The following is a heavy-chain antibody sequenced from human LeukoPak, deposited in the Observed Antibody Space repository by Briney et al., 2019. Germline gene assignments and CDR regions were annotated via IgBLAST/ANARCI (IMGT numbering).Heavy chain of an antibody. J-gene: IGHJ4*02. CDR2: IHLTGSEG. CDR3: ANKQANYYGSGSYDY. D-gene: IGHD3-10*01. V-gene: IGHV3-7*03. CDR1: GFTFGDYW. Sequence: GGSLRLSCVVSGFTFGDYWMSRVRRAPGKGLEWVANIHLTGSEGFYVDSVRGRFTISRDNSKNTLYLQMNSLRAEDTAVYYCANKQANYYGSGSYDYWGQGTLVTVSS.